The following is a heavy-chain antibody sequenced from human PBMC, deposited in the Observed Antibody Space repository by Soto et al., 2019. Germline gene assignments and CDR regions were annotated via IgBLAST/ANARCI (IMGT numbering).Heavy chain of an antibody. J-gene: IGHJ4*02. Sequence: SETLSLTCTVSGGSISSYYWSWIRQPPGKGLEWIGYIYYSGSTNYNPSLKSRVTIKVDTSKNQFSQKLNSVTAADTAVYYCARNYGPGYTFDYWGQGTLVTVSS. CDR3: ARNYGPGYTFDY. V-gene: IGHV4-59*01. CDR1: GGSISSYY. D-gene: IGHD3-10*01. CDR2: IYYSGST.